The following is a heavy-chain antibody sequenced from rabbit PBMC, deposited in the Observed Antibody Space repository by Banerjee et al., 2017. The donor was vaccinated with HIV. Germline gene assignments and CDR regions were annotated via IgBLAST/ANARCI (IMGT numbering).Heavy chain of an antibody. Sequence: QSLEESGGDLVKPGASLTLTCTASGFSFSSSYYMCWVRQAPGKGLEWIGCIDAGSSGRTYHASWAKGRFTTSKTSSTPVTLQLTSLTAADTAPYSCASDQTGDGVSVHTLWGPGTLCTV. CDR2: IDAGSSGRT. J-gene: IGHJ4*01. CDR1: GFSFSSSYY. D-gene: IGHD2-1*01. CDR3: ASDQTGDGVSVHTL. V-gene: IGHV1S40*01.